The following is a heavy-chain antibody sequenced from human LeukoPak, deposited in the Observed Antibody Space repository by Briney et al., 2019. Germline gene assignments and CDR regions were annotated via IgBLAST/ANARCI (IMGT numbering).Heavy chain of an antibody. CDR2: ISSSSSYI. J-gene: IGHJ4*02. Sequence: GGSLRLSCAASGFTFSSYSMNWVRQAPGKGLEWVSSISSSSSYIYYADSVKGRFTISRDNAKNSLYLQMNSLRAEDTAVYYCARVFSSSWYYFDYWGQGTLVTVSS. D-gene: IGHD6-13*01. V-gene: IGHV3-21*01. CDR1: GFTFSSYS. CDR3: ARVFSSSWYYFDY.